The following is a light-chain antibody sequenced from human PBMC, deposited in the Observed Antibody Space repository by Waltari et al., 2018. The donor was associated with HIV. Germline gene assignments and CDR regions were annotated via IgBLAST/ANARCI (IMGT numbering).Light chain of an antibody. CDR2: DAS. Sequence: AILLTQSPSSLSASLEDRVTLTCRASQAISTHLPWNQKKTGNPPKLLISDASSLDSGVPSRFSGGGSETHFTLTINGLRAEDFATYYCQQYKNFPITFGQGTRLEIK. CDR3: QQYKNFPIT. V-gene: IGKV1D-13*01. J-gene: IGKJ5*01. CDR1: QAISTH.